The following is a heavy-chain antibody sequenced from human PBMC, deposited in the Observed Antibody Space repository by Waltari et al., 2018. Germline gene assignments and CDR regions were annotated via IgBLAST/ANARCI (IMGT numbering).Heavy chain of an antibody. V-gene: IGHV3-21*01. Sequence: LQLQESGPGLVKPSETLSFTCTVSGGSISSSSYYWGWIRQPPGKGLEWVSSISGGRSYKYYADSVKGRFTISRDNVKNSLYLQMNSLRAEDTAVYYCAREWGVMIGTAGYYFDYWAQGTLVTVSS. CDR2: ISGGRSYK. CDR1: GGSISSSS. D-gene: IGHD3-22*01. J-gene: IGHJ4*02. CDR3: AREWGVMIGTAGYYFDY.